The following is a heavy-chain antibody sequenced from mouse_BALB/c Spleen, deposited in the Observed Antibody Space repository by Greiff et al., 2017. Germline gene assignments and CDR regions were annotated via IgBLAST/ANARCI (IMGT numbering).Heavy chain of an antibody. CDR1: GFTFSDYY. CDR2: ISDGGSYT. J-gene: IGHJ2*01. Sequence: EVMLVESGGGLVKPGGSLKLSCAASGFTFSDYYMYWVRQTPEKRLEWVATISDGGSYTYYPDSVKGRFTISRDNAKNNLYLQMSSLKSEDTAMYYCARGGRRGYFDYWGQGTTLTVSS. V-gene: IGHV5-4*02. CDR3: ARGGRRGYFDY.